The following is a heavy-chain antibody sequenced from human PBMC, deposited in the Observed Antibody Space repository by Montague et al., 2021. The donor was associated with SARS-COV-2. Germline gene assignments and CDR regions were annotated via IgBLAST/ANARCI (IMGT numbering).Heavy chain of an antibody. CDR3: ARDAISDSGWYLAPFGH. D-gene: IGHD6-19*01. J-gene: IGHJ4*02. Sequence: SLRLSCAASGFTSSTYSMDWVRQAPGKGLEWISYISSSSATIYYAESVEGRFTISRDNVKNSVYLQLNSLTDEDTAVYYCARDAISDSGWYLAPFGHWGQGVLVTVSS. CDR1: GFTSSTYS. CDR2: ISSSSATI. V-gene: IGHV3-48*02.